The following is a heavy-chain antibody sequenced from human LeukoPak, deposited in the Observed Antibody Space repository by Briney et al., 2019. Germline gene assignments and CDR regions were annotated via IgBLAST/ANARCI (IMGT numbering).Heavy chain of an antibody. CDR2: ISGSGGST. CDR3: AKGSLRFLEWLLHDAFDI. D-gene: IGHD3-3*01. Sequence: GGSLRLSCAASGFTFSSYAMSWVRQAPGKGLEWVSAISGSGGSTYYADSVKGRFTISRDNSKNTLYLQMNSLRAEDTAVYYCAKGSLRFLEWLLHDAFDIWGQGTMVTVSS. CDR1: GFTFSSYA. J-gene: IGHJ3*02. V-gene: IGHV3-23*01.